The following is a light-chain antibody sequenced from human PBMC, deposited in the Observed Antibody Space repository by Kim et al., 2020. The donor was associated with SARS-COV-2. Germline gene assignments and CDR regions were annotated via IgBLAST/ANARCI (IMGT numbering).Light chain of an antibody. CDR1: NSVTKD. CDR2: RDT. V-gene: IGLV3-9*01. J-gene: IGLJ3*02. Sequence: VALGQTARITWGGKNSVTKDVRWYQQKPGQAPVLVMYRDTNRPSGIPERFSGSNSGNTATLTISRAQAGDEADYYCQVWDSSTWVFGGGTKLTVL. CDR3: QVWDSSTWV.